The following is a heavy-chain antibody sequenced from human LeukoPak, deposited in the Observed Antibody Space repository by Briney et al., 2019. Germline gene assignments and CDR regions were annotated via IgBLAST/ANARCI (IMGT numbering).Heavy chain of an antibody. J-gene: IGHJ5*02. CDR1: GGSISSYY. D-gene: IGHD2-15*01. Sequence: SETLSLTCTVSGGSISSYYWSWIRQPPGEGLEWIGYVFNRGSTNYNPSLKSRVTLSLDTSKNQFSLKLSSVTAADTAVYYCARVTEGCSGGSCYGYWFDPWGQGTLVTVSS. CDR3: ARVTEGCSGGSCYGYWFDP. CDR2: VFNRGST. V-gene: IGHV4-59*08.